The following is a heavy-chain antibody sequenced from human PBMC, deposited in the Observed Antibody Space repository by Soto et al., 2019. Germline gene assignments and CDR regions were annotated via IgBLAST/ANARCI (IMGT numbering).Heavy chain of an antibody. D-gene: IGHD2-21*01. CDR1: GFTFSSYW. CDR2: INPGGSIT. V-gene: IGHV3-74*01. J-gene: IGHJ4*02. Sequence: EEQLVESGGGLVQPGGSLRLSCAASGFTFSSYWMNWVRQAPGKGLVWVSRINPGGSITAYADSVKGRFTISRDNAKNPLNLQMNSLRGDETAWYYCARVPSGKYGDWNYWGQGTLVTVSS. CDR3: ARVPSGKYGDWNY.